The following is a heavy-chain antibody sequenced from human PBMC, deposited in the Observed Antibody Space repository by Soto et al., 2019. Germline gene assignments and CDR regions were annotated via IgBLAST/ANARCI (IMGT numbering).Heavy chain of an antibody. CDR3: ARDFDFWSGPHSYNWFDP. CDR2: INAGNGNT. D-gene: IGHD3-3*01. CDR1: GYTFTSYA. Sequence: ASVKVSCKASGYTFTSYAMHWVRQAPGQRLEWMGWINAGNGNTKYSQKFQGRVTITRDTSASTAYMELSSLRSEDTAVYYCARDFDFWSGPHSYNWFDPWGQGTLVTLSS. V-gene: IGHV1-3*01. J-gene: IGHJ5*02.